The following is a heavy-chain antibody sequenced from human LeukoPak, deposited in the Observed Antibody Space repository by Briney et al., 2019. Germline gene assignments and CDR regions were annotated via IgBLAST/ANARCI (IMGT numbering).Heavy chain of an antibody. J-gene: IGHJ3*02. D-gene: IGHD3-22*01. CDR3: ARGPYSYDSSGAFDI. V-gene: IGHV4-59*01. CDR2: IYYNGHT. CDR1: GGSIATYY. Sequence: PSETLSLTCTVSGGSIATYYWSWIRQPPGKGLEWIGYIYYNGHTDYNPSLKSRVTISVHTSKNQFSLKLSSVTAADTAVYFCARGPYSYDSSGAFDIWGQGTMVTVSS.